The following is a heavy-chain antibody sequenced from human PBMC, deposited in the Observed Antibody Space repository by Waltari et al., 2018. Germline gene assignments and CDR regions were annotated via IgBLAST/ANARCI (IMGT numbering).Heavy chain of an antibody. CDR1: GYTFTDHY. CDR3: ATRRGGRDAFDI. V-gene: IGHV1-69-2*01. D-gene: IGHD2-15*01. Sequence: EVQLVQSGAEVKKPGATVKISCKASGYTFTDHYMHWVQQAPGKGLEWMGRVDPEDGETMYAEKFQGRLTITADTSTDTAYMELSSLRSDDTAVYYCATRRGGRDAFDIWGQGTMVTVSS. CDR2: VDPEDGET. J-gene: IGHJ3*02.